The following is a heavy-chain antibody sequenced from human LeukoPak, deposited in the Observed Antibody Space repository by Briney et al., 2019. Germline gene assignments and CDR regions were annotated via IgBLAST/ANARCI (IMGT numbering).Heavy chain of an antibody. CDR2: ISGSGGST. D-gene: IGHD1-26*01. J-gene: IGHJ6*03. CDR3: AKGYGWEASYYYYYMDV. Sequence: GGSLRPSCAASRFTFSNYAMSWVRQAPGKGLEWVSTISGSGGSTYYTDSVKGRFTISRDNSKNTLYLQMNSLRAEDTAVYYCAKGYGWEASYYYYYMDVWGKGTTVTISS. CDR1: RFTFSNYA. V-gene: IGHV3-23*01.